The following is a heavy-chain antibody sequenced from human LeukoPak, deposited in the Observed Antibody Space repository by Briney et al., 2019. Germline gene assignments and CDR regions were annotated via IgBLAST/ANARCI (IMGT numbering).Heavy chain of an antibody. CDR2: IYHSGST. Sequence: PSETLSLTCTVSGGSISSSSYYWGWIRQPPGKGLEWIGSIYHSGSTYYNPSLKSRVTISVDTSKNQFSLKLSSVTAADTAVYYCARVVGASGFDYWGQGTLATVSS. J-gene: IGHJ4*02. D-gene: IGHD1-26*01. CDR3: ARVVGASGFDY. CDR1: GGSISSSSYY. V-gene: IGHV4-39*07.